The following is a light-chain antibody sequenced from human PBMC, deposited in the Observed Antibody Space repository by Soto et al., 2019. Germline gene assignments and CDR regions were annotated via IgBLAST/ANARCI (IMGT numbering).Light chain of an antibody. CDR3: QQYDDWLRLT. J-gene: IGKJ4*01. V-gene: IGKV3D-15*01. CDR2: GAS. CDR1: QSVNIY. Sequence: EIVMTQSPATLSVSPGERATLSCRASQSVNIYLAWYQQKPGHAPGVLIFGASSRATGIPARFSGSGSGTELNLTISSLQSEEFAVYFCQQYDDWLRLTFGGGTKVEIK.